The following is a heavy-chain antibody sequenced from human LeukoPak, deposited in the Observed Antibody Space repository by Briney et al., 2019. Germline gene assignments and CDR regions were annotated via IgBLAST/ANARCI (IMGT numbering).Heavy chain of an antibody. CDR2: INPNSGGT. Sequence: ASVKVSCKASGYTFTGYYIHWVRQAPGQGLEWMGWINPNSGGTNYAQKFQGTVTMTRDTSISTAYMELSRLRFDDTAVYYCASPLWELPPGGFDPWGQGTLVTVSS. V-gene: IGHV1-2*02. CDR3: ASPLWELPPGGFDP. J-gene: IGHJ5*02. CDR1: GYTFTGYY. D-gene: IGHD1-7*01.